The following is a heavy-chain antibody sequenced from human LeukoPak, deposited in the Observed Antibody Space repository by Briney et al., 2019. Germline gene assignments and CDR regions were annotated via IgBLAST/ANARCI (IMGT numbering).Heavy chain of an antibody. V-gene: IGHV4-59*01. CDR3: ASREDGDYSRY. Sequence: SETLSLTCTVSGGSISSYYWSWIRQPPGKGLEGIGYIYYSGSTNYNPSLKSRVTISGDTSKNQFSLKLSSVTAADTAVYYCASREDGDYSRYWGQGTLVTVSS. CDR2: IYYSGST. D-gene: IGHD4-17*01. J-gene: IGHJ4*02. CDR1: GGSISSYY.